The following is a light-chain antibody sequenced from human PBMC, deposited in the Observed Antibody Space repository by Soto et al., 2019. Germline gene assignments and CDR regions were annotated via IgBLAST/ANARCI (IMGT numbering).Light chain of an antibody. J-gene: IGLJ3*02. Sequence: QSALTQPPSASGSSGQSVTISCTGTSSDVGGYNYVSWYQQYPGRAPKLMIYEVTKRPSGVPDRFSGSKSGNTASLTVSGLQAEDEADYYGSSYAASNNFYFVFGGGTKLTVL. CDR1: SSDVGGYNY. CDR2: EVT. V-gene: IGLV2-8*01. CDR3: SSYAASNNFYFV.